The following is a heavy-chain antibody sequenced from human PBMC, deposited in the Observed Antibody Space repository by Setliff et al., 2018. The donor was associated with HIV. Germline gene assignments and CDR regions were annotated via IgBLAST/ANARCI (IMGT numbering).Heavy chain of an antibody. CDR2: VYTSGST. CDR3: ARGGSIAARPGNWFDP. V-gene: IGHV4-61*09. D-gene: IGHD6-6*01. CDR1: GGSISSGTYY. J-gene: IGHJ5*02. Sequence: SQTLSLTCTVSGGSISSGTYYWSWIRQPAGKGLEWIGHVYTSGSTYYNPSLKSRVTISVDASRNQFSLKLSSVTAADTAVYYCARGGSIAARPGNWFDPWGQGTLVTVSS.